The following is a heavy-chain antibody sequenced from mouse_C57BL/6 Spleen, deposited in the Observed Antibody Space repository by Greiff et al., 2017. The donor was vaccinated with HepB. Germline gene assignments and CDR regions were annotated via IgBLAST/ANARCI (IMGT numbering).Heavy chain of an antibody. CDR3: TRGGSTMSPYYAMDY. CDR1: GYTFTDYE. J-gene: IGHJ4*01. Sequence: QVQLQQSGAELVRPGASVTLSCKASGYTFTDYEMHWVKQTPVHGLEWIGAIDPETGGTAYNQKFKGKAILTADKSSSTAYMELRSLTSEDSAVYYCTRGGSTMSPYYAMDYWGQGTSVTVSS. CDR2: IDPETGGT. D-gene: IGHD2-4*01. V-gene: IGHV1-15*01.